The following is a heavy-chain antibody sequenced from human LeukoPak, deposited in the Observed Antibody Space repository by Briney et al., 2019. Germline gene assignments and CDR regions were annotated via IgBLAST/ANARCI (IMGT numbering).Heavy chain of an antibody. CDR2: IYYSGST. CDR1: GGSVSSGSYY. D-gene: IGHD6-13*01. V-gene: IGHV4-61*01. J-gene: IGHJ6*02. Sequence: SETLSLTCTVSGGSVSSGSYYWSWIRQPPGKGLEWIGYIYYSGSTNYNPSLKSRVTISVDTPKNQFSLKLSSVTAADTAVYYCARDGSYSSSWAYYYYGMDVWGQGTTVTVSS. CDR3: ARDGSYSSSWAYYYYGMDV.